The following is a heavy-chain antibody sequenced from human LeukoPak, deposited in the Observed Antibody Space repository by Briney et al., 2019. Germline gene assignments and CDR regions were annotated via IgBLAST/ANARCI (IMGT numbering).Heavy chain of an antibody. J-gene: IGHJ4*02. CDR3: AKDPGGITVSGPDH. CDR2: ISYDGSNK. Sequence: GRSLRLSCAASGFTFSSYGMHWVRQAPGKGLEWVAVISYDGSNKYYADSVRGRFTISRDNSKNTLYLQMNSLRAEDTAVYYCAKDPGGITVSGPDHWGQGTLVTVSS. V-gene: IGHV3-30*18. D-gene: IGHD6-19*01. CDR1: GFTFSSYG.